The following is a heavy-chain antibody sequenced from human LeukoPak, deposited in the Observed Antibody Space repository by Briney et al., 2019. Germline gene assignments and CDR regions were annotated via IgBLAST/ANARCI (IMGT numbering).Heavy chain of an antibody. V-gene: IGHV3-30*02. CDR3: GWWWGSGVDY. D-gene: IGHD2-21*01. J-gene: IGHJ4*02. Sequence: GGSLRLSCGASGFIFDTHDMHWVRQAPGKGLEWVAFIRSDGYHTYYADSVKGRFTITRDNYKNTVYLQMNSLRVEDMAVYFCGWWWGSGVDYWGRGTRVTVSS. CDR2: IRSDGYHT. CDR1: GFIFDTHD.